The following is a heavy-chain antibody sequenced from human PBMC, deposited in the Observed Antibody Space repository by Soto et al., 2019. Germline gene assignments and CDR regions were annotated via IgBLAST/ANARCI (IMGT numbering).Heavy chain of an antibody. D-gene: IGHD6-13*01. CDR3: ARGIAGTYGMDV. Sequence: ASVKVSCKASGYTFINYYIDWVRQAPGQGPEWMGIINPSGGSTSYTQDFQGRVTMTRDTSTSTVYMELSSLRSEDTAVYYCARGIAGTYGMDVWGQGTTVTVSS. V-gene: IGHV1-46*01. CDR2: INPSGGST. CDR1: GYTFINYY. J-gene: IGHJ6*02.